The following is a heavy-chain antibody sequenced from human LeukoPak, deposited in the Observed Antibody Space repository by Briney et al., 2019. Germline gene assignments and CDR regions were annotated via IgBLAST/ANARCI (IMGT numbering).Heavy chain of an antibody. Sequence: GGSLRLSCAASAFTFSDYHMSWIRQAPGRGLEWVSYISGTGLTIFYADSVKGRFTISRDNAKNSLYLQMNSLRAGDTAVYYCARIIADRPYYHYYMDVWGKGTTVTVSS. D-gene: IGHD6-6*01. CDR2: ISGTGLTI. J-gene: IGHJ6*03. V-gene: IGHV3-11*04. CDR1: AFTFSDYH. CDR3: ARIIADRPYYHYYMDV.